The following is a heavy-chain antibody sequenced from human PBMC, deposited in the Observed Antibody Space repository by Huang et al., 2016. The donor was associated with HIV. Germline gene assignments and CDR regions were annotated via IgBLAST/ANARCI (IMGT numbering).Heavy chain of an antibody. CDR1: GGTFSKYA. Sequence: QVQLVQSGAEVKTPGSSVKVSCKASGGTFSKYAISWVRQAPGQGLEWMGGIVPMFGTPNYERKFQGRVTSTADDSTSTTYVEVSSLRSEDTALYYCARGQLGSYGDYDVLYWGQGTLVTVSS. V-gene: IGHV1-69*13. CDR2: IVPMFGTP. CDR3: ARGQLGSYGDYDVLY. J-gene: IGHJ4*02. D-gene: IGHD4-17*01.